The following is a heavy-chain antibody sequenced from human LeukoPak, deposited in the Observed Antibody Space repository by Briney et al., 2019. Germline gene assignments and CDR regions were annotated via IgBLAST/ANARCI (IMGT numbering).Heavy chain of an antibody. CDR2: IYYSGST. J-gene: IGHJ4*02. CDR1: GGSLSSSC. CDR3: ARHNGYFDY. Sequence: PSETLSLSRTVSGGSLSSSCWGWIRQPPGKGLEWIGYIYYSGSTNYNPSLKSRVTISVDTSKNQFSLKLSSVTAADTAVYYCARHNGYFDYWGQGTLVTVSS. V-gene: IGHV4-59*08.